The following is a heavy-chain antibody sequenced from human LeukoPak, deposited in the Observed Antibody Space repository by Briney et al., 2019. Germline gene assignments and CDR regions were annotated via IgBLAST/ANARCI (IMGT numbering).Heavy chain of an antibody. Sequence: GGSLRLSCAASGFTFRSYWMSWVRQAPGKVLEWVASIKDDGSEKYCVDSVKGRFTISRDNAKNSLYLQLNSLRAEDTAVYYCARDSSRLTMVRGGIIAPGKYMDVWGKGTTVTISS. J-gene: IGHJ6*03. CDR2: IKDDGSEK. V-gene: IGHV3-7*01. D-gene: IGHD3-10*01. CDR3: ARDSSRLTMVRGGIIAPGKYMDV. CDR1: GFTFRSYW.